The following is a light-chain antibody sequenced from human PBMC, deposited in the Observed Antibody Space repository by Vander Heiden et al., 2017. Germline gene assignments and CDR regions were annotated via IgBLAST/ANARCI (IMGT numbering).Light chain of an antibody. V-gene: IGKV1-5*03. J-gene: IGKJ2*01. Sequence: DIQMTQSPSTLSASVGDRVTMSCRASQSFGGWMAWYQQKPGRAPKLLIYRASTLETGVTSRLSGGVSGTEFTLTISSLQPDDIATYYCQHHHAFGQGT. CDR3: QHHHA. CDR1: QSFGGW. CDR2: RAS.